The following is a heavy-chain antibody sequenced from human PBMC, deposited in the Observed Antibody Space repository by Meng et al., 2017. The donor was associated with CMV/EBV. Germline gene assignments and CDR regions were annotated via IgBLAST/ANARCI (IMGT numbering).Heavy chain of an antibody. V-gene: IGHV4-39*01. J-gene: IGHJ5*02. D-gene: IGHD3-16*01. CDR3: ARRGGWFEP. Sequence: SETLSLTCTVSGGSISSSSYYWGWVRQLPGQGFEWIGSLYYTGSTYYNTSLGSRVTMSVDTSKNQFSLNLTSVTAADTAVYYCARRGGWFEPWGQGTLVTVSS. CDR2: LYYTGST. CDR1: GGSISSSSYY.